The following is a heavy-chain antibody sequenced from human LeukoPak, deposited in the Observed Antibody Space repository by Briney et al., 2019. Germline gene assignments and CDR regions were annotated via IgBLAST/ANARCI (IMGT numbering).Heavy chain of an antibody. CDR1: GFTVSTNH. D-gene: IGHD3/OR15-3a*01. Sequence: GGSLRLSCAASGFTVSTNHMTWVRQAPGKGLEWVSVIYRGNSTYYADSVKGRFTISRDNSKNTLYLQMNSLRAEDTAVYYCAKHLNLDYDYWGQGTLVTVSS. CDR3: AKHLNLDYDY. CDR2: IYRGNST. V-gene: IGHV3-53*01. J-gene: IGHJ4*02.